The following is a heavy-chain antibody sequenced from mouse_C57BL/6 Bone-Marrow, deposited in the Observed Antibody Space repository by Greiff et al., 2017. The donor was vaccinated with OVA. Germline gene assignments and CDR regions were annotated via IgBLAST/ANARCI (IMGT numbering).Heavy chain of an antibody. D-gene: IGHD2-4*01. CDR1: GFTFSSYG. CDR2: ISSGGSYT. J-gene: IGHJ4*01. CDR3: ARHYDYDYYAMDY. Sequence: EVKVVESGGDLVKPGGSLKLSCAASGFTFSSYGMSWVRQTPDKRLEWVATISSGGSYTYYPDSVKGRFTISRDNAKNTLYLQMSSLKSEDTAMYYCARHYDYDYYAMDYWGQGTSVTVSS. V-gene: IGHV5-6*01.